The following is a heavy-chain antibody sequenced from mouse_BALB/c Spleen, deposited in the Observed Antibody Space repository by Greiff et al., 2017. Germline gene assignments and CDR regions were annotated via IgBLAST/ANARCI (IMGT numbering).Heavy chain of an antibody. Sequence: VKLQQSGPELVKPGASVKISCKASGYAFSSSWMNWVKQRPGQGLEWIGRIYPGDGDTNYNGKFKGKATLTADKSSSTAYMQLSSLTSVDSAVYFCARKGDWAMDYWGQGTSVTVSS. J-gene: IGHJ4*01. CDR3: ARKGDWAMDY. CDR1: GYAFSSSW. CDR2: IYPGDGDT. V-gene: IGHV1-82*01.